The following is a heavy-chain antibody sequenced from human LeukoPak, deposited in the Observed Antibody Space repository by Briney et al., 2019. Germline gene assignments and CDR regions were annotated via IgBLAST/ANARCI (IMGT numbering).Heavy chain of an antibody. D-gene: IGHD6-19*01. Sequence: PGGSLRLSCAASVFTFSNYAMSWVRQAPGKGLELVSAFSGSGGSTYYADSVKGRFTISRDNAKNSLYLQMNSVRAEDTAVYYCGRSRGAGPGAHFDVWGQGTLVTVSS. CDR3: GRSRGAGPGAHFDV. V-gene: IGHV3-23*01. J-gene: IGHJ4*02. CDR1: VFTFSNYA. CDR2: FSGSGGST.